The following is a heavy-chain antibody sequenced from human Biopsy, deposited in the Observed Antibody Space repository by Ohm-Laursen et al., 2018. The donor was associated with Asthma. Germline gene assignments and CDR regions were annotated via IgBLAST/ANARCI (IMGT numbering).Heavy chain of an antibody. V-gene: IGHV3-30-3*01. CDR1: GFTFSNYL. D-gene: IGHD3-3*01. CDR3: ARDVMEWYLPAFDF. CDR2: GGSYYDGGLK. J-gene: IGHJ4*02. Sequence: SLRLSCTASGFTFSNYLMHWVRQAPGKGLEWVAVGGSYYDGGLKYYADSVNGRFTVSRDDSKNTLYLQMNSLRPDDTAVYYCARDVMEWYLPAFDFWGQGTLVTVSS.